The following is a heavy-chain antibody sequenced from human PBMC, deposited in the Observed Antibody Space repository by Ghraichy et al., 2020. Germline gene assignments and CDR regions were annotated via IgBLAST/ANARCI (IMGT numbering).Heavy chain of an antibody. CDR3: ARSCSGGSCYQQHDAFDI. J-gene: IGHJ3*02. V-gene: IGHV1-2*02. Sequence: ASVKVSCKASGYTFTGYYMHWVRQAPGQGLEWMGWINPNSGGTNYAQKFQGRVTMTRDTSISTAYMELGRLRSDDTAVYYCARSCSGGSCYQQHDAFDIWGQGTMVTVSS. D-gene: IGHD2-15*01. CDR2: INPNSGGT. CDR1: GYTFTGYY.